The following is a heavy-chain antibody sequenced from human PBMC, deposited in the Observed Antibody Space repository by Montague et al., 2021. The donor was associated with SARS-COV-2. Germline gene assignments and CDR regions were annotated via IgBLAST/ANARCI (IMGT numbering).Heavy chain of an antibody. CDR3: AREAPSSYGSGTSWVAFDV. CDR2: INTNTGSP. V-gene: IGHV7-4-1*04. Sequence: SVKVSCKASGYRFTKYGMNWVRQAPGQGLEWMGWINTNTGSPTYAQGLTGRFVFSLDTSVSMAFLQISSLKAEDTAVYYCAREAPSSYGSGTSWVAFDVWGQGTMVTVSS. J-gene: IGHJ3*01. CDR1: GYRFTKYG. D-gene: IGHD3-10*01.